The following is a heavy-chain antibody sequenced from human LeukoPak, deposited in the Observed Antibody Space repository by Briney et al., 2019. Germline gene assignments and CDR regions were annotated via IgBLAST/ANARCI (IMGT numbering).Heavy chain of an antibody. CDR2: INPNSGGT. D-gene: IGHD6-13*01. CDR1: GYTFTGYY. CDR3: ARELSIAAAGP. Sequence: ASVNVSCTASGYTFTGYYMHWVRQAPGQGLEWMGWINPNSGGTNYAQKFQGRVTMTRETSISTAYMELSRLRSDDTAVYYCARELSIAAAGPWGQGTLVTVSS. V-gene: IGHV1-2*02. J-gene: IGHJ5*02.